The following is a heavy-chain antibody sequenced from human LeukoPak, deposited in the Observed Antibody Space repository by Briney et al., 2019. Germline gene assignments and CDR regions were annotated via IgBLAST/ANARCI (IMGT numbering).Heavy chain of an antibody. CDR1: GFTFDDYA. D-gene: IGHD4-17*01. CDR2: INWNSGSI. J-gene: IGHJ4*02. CDR3: AKANTVTTPSGSYYFDY. V-gene: IGHV3-9*03. Sequence: GRSLRLSCAASGFTFDDYAMHWVRQAPGKGLEWVSGINWNSGSIGYADSVKGRFTISRDNAKNSLYLQMNSLRAEDMALYYCAKANTVTTPSGSYYFDYWGQGTLVTVSS.